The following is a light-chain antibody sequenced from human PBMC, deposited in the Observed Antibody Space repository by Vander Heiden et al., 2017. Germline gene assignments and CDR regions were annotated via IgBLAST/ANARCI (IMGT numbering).Light chain of an antibody. Sequence: DIQLTQSPSFLSASVGDRVTITCRASQGISSYLAWYQQKPGKAPKLLIYAASTLQSGVPSRFSGSGSGTEFTLTISSLQPEDFATYYCQQLNSYSITFGQGTLVEIK. J-gene: IGKJ5*01. CDR3: QQLNSYSIT. CDR2: AAS. CDR1: QGISSY. V-gene: IGKV1-9*01.